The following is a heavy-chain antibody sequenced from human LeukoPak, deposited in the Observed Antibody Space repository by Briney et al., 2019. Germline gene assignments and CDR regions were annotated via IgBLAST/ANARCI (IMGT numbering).Heavy chain of an antibody. J-gene: IGHJ4*02. D-gene: IGHD2-2*01. CDR2: ISSSSGTI. Sequence: GGSLRLSCAASGFTFTSYSMNWVRQAPGKGLEWVSYISSSSGTIYYADSVRGRFTISRDNAKNSLYLQMNSLRDEDAAVYYCARVWHCTSTSCYDYWGQGTLVTVSS. V-gene: IGHV3-48*02. CDR3: ARVWHCTSTSCYDY. CDR1: GFTFTSYS.